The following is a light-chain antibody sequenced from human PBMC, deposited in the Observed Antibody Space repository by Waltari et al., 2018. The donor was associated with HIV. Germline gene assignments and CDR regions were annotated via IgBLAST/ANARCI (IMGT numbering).Light chain of an antibody. Sequence: EIVMTQSPDSLAVSLGERATIHYKSSKSVLYSSNNKNYLAWYQQKPGQPPKLLIYWASARESGVPDRFSGSVSGTDFTLTISSLQAEDVAVYYCQQYYSTPFTFGPGTKVDIK. CDR1: KSVLYSSNNKNY. V-gene: IGKV4-1*01. CDR2: WAS. J-gene: IGKJ3*01. CDR3: QQYYSTPFT.